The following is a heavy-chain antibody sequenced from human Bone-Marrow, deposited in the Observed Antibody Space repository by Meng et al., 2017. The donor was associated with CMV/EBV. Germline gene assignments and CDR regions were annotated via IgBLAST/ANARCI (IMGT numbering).Heavy chain of an antibody. CDR1: RGSISSSCHY. CDR2: IYYSGTT. V-gene: IGHV4-31*02. D-gene: IGHD2-2*01. Sequence: VSRGSISSSCHYWPWLRQHPGKSLEWIGYIYYSGTTYYHPSLQSRLSMSVDTSENQFSLNLNSVTAADTAIYYCAGTISTNCCTFDYWGQGILVTVSS. CDR3: AGTISTNCCTFDY. J-gene: IGHJ4*02.